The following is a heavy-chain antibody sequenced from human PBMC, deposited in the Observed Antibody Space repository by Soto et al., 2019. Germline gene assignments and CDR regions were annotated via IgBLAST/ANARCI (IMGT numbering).Heavy chain of an antibody. CDR1: GGSFSGYY. D-gene: IGHD3-3*01. J-gene: IGHJ5*02. Sequence: SETLSLTCAVYGGSFSGYYWSWIRQPPGKGLEWIGEINHSGSTNYNPSLKGRVTISVDTSKNQFSLKLSSVTAADTAVYYCARGQGYDFWSGYYRPHFNWFDPWGQGTLVTV. V-gene: IGHV4-34*01. CDR2: INHSGST. CDR3: ARGQGYDFWSGYYRPHFNWFDP.